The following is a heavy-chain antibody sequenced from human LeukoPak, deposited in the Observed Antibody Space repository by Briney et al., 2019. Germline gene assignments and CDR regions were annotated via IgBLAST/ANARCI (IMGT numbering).Heavy chain of an antibody. CDR2: IREDGSQK. CDR3: ARGRNYYYYMDV. V-gene: IGHV3-7*01. Sequence: PGGSLRLSCVASGFTFSSSWMTWVRQAPGKGLEWVASIREDGSQKTAVDSVRGRFTISRDNAKNSVYLQMDSLRAEDTAVYYCARGRNYYYYMDVWGKGTAVTVSS. J-gene: IGHJ6*03. CDR1: GFTFSSSW.